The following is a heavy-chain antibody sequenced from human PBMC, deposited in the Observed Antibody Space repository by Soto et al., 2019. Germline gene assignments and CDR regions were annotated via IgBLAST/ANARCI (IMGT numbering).Heavy chain of an antibody. J-gene: IGHJ4*02. Sequence: QVQLQQWGAGLLKPSETLSLTCAVYGGSFSGYYWSWIRQPPGKGLEWIGEINHSGSTNYNPSLKSRVTISVDPSKNQFSLKLSSVTAADTAVYYCARVSCSGGSCHFDYWGQGTLVTVSS. V-gene: IGHV4-34*01. D-gene: IGHD2-15*01. CDR3: ARVSCSGGSCHFDY. CDR2: INHSGST. CDR1: GGSFSGYY.